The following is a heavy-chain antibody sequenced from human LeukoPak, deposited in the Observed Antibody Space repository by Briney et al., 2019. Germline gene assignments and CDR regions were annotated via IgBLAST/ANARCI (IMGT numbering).Heavy chain of an antibody. J-gene: IGHJ6*02. D-gene: IGHD4-17*01. V-gene: IGHV3-30*05. CDR2: ISDDGTNK. CDR3: ARAGATVVRYGMDV. CDR1: GFTFSSYG. Sequence: PGRSLRLSCAASGFTFSSYGMHWVRQAPGKGLEWVASISDDGTNKYYADSVKGRFTISRDNSKNTLYLQMNSLRAEGTAVYYCARAGATVVRYGMDVWGQGTTVTVSS.